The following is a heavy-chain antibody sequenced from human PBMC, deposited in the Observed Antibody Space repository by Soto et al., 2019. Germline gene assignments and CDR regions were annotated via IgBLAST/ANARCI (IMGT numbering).Heavy chain of an antibody. CDR3: ARRKERSGPHYFDY. Sequence: QVQLVQSGAEVKKPGASVKVSCKASGYTFTTYDIHWVRRAPGQGLEWMGWMSPHNGNTGFAQKFRDRVTIARNTSISTAYMEPSGLRSEDTAVYYCARRKERSGPHYFDYWGQGTLVTVSS. CDR1: GYTFTTYD. V-gene: IGHV1-8*01. CDR2: MSPHNGNT. D-gene: IGHD6-25*01. J-gene: IGHJ4*02.